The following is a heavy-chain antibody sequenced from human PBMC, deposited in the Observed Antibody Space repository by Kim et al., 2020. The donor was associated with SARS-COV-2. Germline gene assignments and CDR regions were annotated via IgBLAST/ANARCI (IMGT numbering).Heavy chain of an antibody. D-gene: IGHD6-13*01. CDR1: GFTFSSYA. V-gene: IGHV3-30*04. CDR3: ARDQGLYSSSWYYYYYY. J-gene: IGHJ6*01. Sequence: GGSLRLSCAASGFTFSSYAMHWVRQAPGKGLEWVAVISYDGSNKYYADSVKGRFTISRDNSKNTLYLQMNSLRAEDTAVYYCARDQGLYSSSWYYYYYY. CDR2: ISYDGSNK.